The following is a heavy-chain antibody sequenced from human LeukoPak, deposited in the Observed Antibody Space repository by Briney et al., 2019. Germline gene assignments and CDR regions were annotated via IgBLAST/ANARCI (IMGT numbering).Heavy chain of an antibody. CDR3: ARDRREFSYGHFDY. V-gene: IGHV4-39*07. J-gene: IGHJ4*02. Sequence: SQTLSPTCTVSAGSISSSSYDWGWLRQPPGKGLEWFGRIYYSGSTYYNPSLKSRLPISVHPSKNQCSLRPSSVTAADTAVYYCARDRREFSYGHFDYWGQGTLVTVSS. CDR1: AGSISSSSYD. D-gene: IGHD5-18*01. CDR2: IYYSGST.